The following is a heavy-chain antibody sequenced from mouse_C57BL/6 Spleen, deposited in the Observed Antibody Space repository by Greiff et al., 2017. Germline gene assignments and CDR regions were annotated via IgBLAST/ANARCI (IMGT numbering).Heavy chain of an antibody. Sequence: QVQLQQSGPELVKPGASVKISCKASGYAFSSSWMHWVKQRPGKGLEWIGGIYPGDGDTNYNGKFKGKATLTADKSSSTAYMQLSSLTSEDSAVYFFACSGARGTYFAYWGQGTPLTVSA. D-gene: IGHD2-14*01. CDR2: IYPGDGDT. V-gene: IGHV1-82*01. CDR1: GYAFSSSW. J-gene: IGHJ2*01. CDR3: ACSGARGTYFAY.